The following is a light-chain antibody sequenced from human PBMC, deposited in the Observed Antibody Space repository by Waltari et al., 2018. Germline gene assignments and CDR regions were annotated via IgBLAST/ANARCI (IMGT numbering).Light chain of an antibody. J-gene: IGKJ1*01. Sequence: SPSSLSASTGDRVTITCRASQGISSYLAWYQQKPEKPPKLLIYAASTLQSGVPSRFSGSGSGTDFTLTISCLQSEDFATYYCQQYYNYPWTFGQGTKVEIK. V-gene: IGKV1-8*01. CDR1: QGISSY. CDR2: AAS. CDR3: QQYYNYPWT.